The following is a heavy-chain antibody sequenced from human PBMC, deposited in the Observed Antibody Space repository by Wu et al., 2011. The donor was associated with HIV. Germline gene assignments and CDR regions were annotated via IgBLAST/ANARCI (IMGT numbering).Heavy chain of an antibody. V-gene: IGHV1-18*01. J-gene: IGHJ5*02. Sequence: QVQLVQSGAEVKKPGASVKVSCKASGYTFITYGITWVRQAPGQGLEWMGWISAYNGNTNYAQNFQGRVTVTTDTSTSTAYMELRSLRSDDTAVYYCARELRIARFDPWGQGTLVTVSS. D-gene: IGHD2-15*01. CDR2: ISAYNGNT. CDR3: ARELRIARFDP. CDR1: GYTFITYG.